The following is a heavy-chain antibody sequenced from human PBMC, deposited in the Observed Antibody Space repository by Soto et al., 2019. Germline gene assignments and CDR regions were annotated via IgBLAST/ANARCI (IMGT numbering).Heavy chain of an antibody. CDR3: ARGRQPSIGVIIRCLYS. Sequence: GGSLRLSCAASGFIFSHYAMHWVRQAPGKGLEWVAVISYDGTNQYYADSVRGRFTISRDNSKNTLYLQMNSLRAEDTAVYYCARGRQPSIGVIIRCLYSWGQGTLVTVSS. D-gene: IGHD3-3*01. CDR1: GFIFSHYA. V-gene: IGHV3-30*04. CDR2: ISYDGTNQ. J-gene: IGHJ4*02.